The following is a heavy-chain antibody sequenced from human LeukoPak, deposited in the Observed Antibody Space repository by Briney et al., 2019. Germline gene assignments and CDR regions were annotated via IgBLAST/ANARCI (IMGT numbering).Heavy chain of an antibody. CDR2: INPHSGGT. J-gene: IGHJ4*02. D-gene: IGHD2-2*01. CDR3: ARDVGEYCSSTNCYASHY. CDR1: GHTLTVHY. Sequence: ASVKVSCKASGHTLTVHYIHWVRQAPGQGLEWMGWINPHSGGTNYAQKFQGGVTMTRDTSITTAYMELSSLRSDDTAVYYCARDVGEYCSSTNCYASHYWGQGTLVTVSS. V-gene: IGHV1-2*02.